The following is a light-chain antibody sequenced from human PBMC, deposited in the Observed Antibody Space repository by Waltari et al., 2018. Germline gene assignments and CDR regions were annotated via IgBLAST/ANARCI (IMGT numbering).Light chain of an antibody. CDR1: QSVTSSH. Sequence: EIVLTQSPGTLSLSPGERATLSCRASQSVTSSHLAWYQQKPGQAPRLLLYSTSSRAYGIPDRFSGSGSGTDFTLIISRLEPEDFAVYYCQHYDRTPPGGSLTFGGGTKVEI. CDR2: STS. CDR3: QHYDRTPPGGSLT. J-gene: IGKJ4*01. V-gene: IGKV3-20*01.